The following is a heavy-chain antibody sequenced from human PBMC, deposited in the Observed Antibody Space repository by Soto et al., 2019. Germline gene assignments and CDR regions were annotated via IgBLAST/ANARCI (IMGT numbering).Heavy chain of an antibody. Sequence: EVQLVESGGGLVQPGGSLRLSCAASGFSFSNYEMNWVRQAPGKGLEWVAYISSGGSTVHYADSVRGRFTVSRDNARNSLYLQMNTLRLEDTALYYCARDRAAGGYWGQGTLVTVSS. V-gene: IGHV3-48*03. CDR3: ARDRAAGGY. D-gene: IGHD6-13*01. CDR2: ISSGGSTV. J-gene: IGHJ4*02. CDR1: GFSFSNYE.